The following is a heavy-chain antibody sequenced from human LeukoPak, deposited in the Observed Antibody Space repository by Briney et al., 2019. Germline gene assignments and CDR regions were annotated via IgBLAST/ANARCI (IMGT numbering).Heavy chain of an antibody. D-gene: IGHD5-24*01. CDR1: GGSISSYY. J-gene: IGHJ4*02. CDR3: ARQWGDGYNYERYFDH. V-gene: IGHV4-59*08. Sequence: SETLSLTCTVSGGSISSYYWSWIRQPPGKGLEWIGYIYYSGSTNYNPSLKNRVTISVDTSKNQFSLKLSSVTAADTAMYYCARQWGDGYNYERYFDHWGQGTLVTVSS. CDR2: IYYSGST.